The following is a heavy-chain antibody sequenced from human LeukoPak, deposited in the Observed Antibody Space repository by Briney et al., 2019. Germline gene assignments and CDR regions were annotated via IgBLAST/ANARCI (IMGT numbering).Heavy chain of an antibody. CDR2: IYYSGST. CDR1: GGSISSGDYY. D-gene: IGHD6-19*01. CDR3: ARGQWLVLDY. V-gene: IGHV4-30-4*01. Sequence: SEALSLTCTVSGGSISSGDYYWNWIRQPPGKGLEWIGYIYYSGSTYYNPSLKSRVTISVDTSKNQFSLKLSSVTAADTAVYYCARGQWLVLDYWGQGTLVTVSS. J-gene: IGHJ4*02.